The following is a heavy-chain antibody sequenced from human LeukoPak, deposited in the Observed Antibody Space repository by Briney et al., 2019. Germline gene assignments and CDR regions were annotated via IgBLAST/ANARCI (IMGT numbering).Heavy chain of an antibody. J-gene: IGHJ4*02. CDR3: ARDRGTAMVFGDY. Sequence: ASVKVSCKASGFPFTVYYIHWVRQAPGQGLEWMGWIYPNSGDTNYAQRFQGRVAMTRDTSIATVYMELSRLRSDDTAVYYCARDRGTAMVFGDYWGQGTLVTVSS. CDR1: GFPFTVYY. CDR2: IYPNSGDT. D-gene: IGHD5-18*01. V-gene: IGHV1-2*02.